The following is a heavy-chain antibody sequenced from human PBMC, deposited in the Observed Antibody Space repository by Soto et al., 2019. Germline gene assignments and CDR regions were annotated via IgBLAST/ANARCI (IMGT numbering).Heavy chain of an antibody. V-gene: IGHV3-23*01. CDR3: TGYDPRTTVTTAFDI. D-gene: IGHD4-17*01. CDR1: GFTFSSYA. CDR2: ISGSGGST. Sequence: EVQLLESGGGLVQPGGSLRLSCAASGFTFSSYAMSWVRQAPGKGLEWVSAISGSGGSTYYADSVKGRFTISRDNSKNTLDLQMNSLRAEDTAVYYCTGYDPRTTVTTAFDIWGQGTMVTVSS. J-gene: IGHJ3*02.